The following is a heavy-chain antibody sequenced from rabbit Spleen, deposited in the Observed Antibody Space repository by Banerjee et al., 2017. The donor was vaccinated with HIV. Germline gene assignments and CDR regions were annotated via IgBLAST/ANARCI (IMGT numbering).Heavy chain of an antibody. CDR2: IDAGSSGFT. Sequence: QSLEESGGGLVQPEGSLTLTCTASGISFGISDYMCWVRQAPGKGLEWIACIDAGSSGFTYFASWAKGRFTCSKTSSTTVTLQMTRLTAADTATYFCARDLASVVGWNFNLWGPGTLVTVS. D-gene: IGHD3-1*01. V-gene: IGHV1S40*01. CDR1: GISFGISDY. J-gene: IGHJ4*01. CDR3: ARDLASVVGWNFNL.